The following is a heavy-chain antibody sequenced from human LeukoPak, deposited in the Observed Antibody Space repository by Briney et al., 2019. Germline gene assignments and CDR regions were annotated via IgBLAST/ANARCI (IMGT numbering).Heavy chain of an antibody. CDR1: EFTFSSYS. J-gene: IGHJ5*01. Sequence: HPGGSLRLSCAASEFTFSSYSMNWVRQAPGKGLEWVSYITNSGNSKSYADSVKGRFTISRDNTKNSLYLQMNGLRAEDTAVYYCARDCRLNCARQPGFDSWGQGTLVTVS. V-gene: IGHV3-48*01. CDR3: ARDCRLNCARQPGFDS. D-gene: IGHD1-1*01. CDR2: ITNSGNSK.